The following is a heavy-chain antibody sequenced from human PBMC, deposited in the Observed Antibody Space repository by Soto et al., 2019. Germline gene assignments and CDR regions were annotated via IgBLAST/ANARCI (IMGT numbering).Heavy chain of an antibody. J-gene: IGHJ5*02. CDR1: GLTFSSNA. V-gene: IGHV3-23*01. D-gene: IGHD3-10*01. CDR3: ANGSGVRPPLNWFDP. CDR2: ISGSGGST. Sequence: GGSLRLSCAASGLTFSSNAMSWVRQAPGKGLEWVSTISGSGGSTYYADSVKGRFTVSRDNSKNTLYLQMNSLRAEDTAVYYCANGSGVRPPLNWFDPWGQGTLVTVSS.